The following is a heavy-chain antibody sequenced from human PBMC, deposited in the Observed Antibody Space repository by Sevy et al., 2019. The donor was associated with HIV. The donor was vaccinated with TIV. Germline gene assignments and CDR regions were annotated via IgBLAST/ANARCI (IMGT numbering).Heavy chain of an antibody. CDR2: IWSDGTNK. Sequence: GGSLRLSCAASGLSFSSYGMHWVRQAPGKGLEGVAVIWSDGTNKYYADSVKGRFTISRDNSKNMLYLQMNSLRAEDTAVYYCARDGGRGSYIPGYYYYYGMGVWGQGTTVTVSS. V-gene: IGHV3-33*01. CDR1: GLSFSSYG. J-gene: IGHJ6*02. CDR3: ARDGGRGSYIPGYYYYYGMGV. D-gene: IGHD1-26*01.